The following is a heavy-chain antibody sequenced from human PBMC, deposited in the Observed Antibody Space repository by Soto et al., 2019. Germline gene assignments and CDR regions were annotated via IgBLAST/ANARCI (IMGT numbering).Heavy chain of an antibody. V-gene: IGHV4-4*07. CDR3: ARGQRFSDWFDP. CDR2: IYSSGNT. D-gene: IGHD3-3*01. J-gene: IGHJ5*02. CDR1: GGTISGYY. Sequence: PSETLSLTCSVSGGTISGYYWTWIRQPAGKGLEWIGRIYSSGNTKYNPSLQSRVTMSLDTSNNQFSLRLTSVTAADTAAYYCARGQRFSDWFDPWGQGTLVTVSS.